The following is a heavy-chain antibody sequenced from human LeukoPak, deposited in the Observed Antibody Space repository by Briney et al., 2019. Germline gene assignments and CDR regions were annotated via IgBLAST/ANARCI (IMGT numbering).Heavy chain of an antibody. V-gene: IGHV3-23*01. J-gene: IGHJ4*02. CDR1: GFTLRSYA. CDR3: ASEKDGDGYSFEY. CDR2: TSGRGDST. D-gene: IGHD5-24*01. Sequence: SLTLSCIASGFTLRSYAMSWVRQAPGKGLDWISGTSGRGDSTYYADSAKDRCTISRDNSRNTLYLQMNSLRAEDTAVYSCASEKDGDGYSFEYWGQGTLVTVSS.